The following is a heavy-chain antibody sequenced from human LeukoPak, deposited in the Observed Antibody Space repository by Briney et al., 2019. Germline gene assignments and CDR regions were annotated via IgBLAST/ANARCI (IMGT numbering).Heavy chain of an antibody. Sequence: SETLSLTCTVSGVSIRSGSYYWSWIRQPPGKELEWIGRIYTSGTTNYNPSLKSRVTISVGTSKSQFSLKLNSVTAADTAVYYCAREVSDYDILTGWIDYWGQGALVSVSS. CDR3: AREVSDYDILTGWIDY. D-gene: IGHD3-9*01. CDR1: GVSIRSGSYY. CDR2: IYTSGTT. V-gene: IGHV4-61*02. J-gene: IGHJ4*02.